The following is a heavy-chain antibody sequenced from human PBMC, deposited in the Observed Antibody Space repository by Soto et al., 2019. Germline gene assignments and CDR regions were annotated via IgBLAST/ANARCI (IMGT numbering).Heavy chain of an antibody. D-gene: IGHD3-9*01. CDR2: INPGDSET. V-gene: IGHV5-51*01. J-gene: IGHJ4*02. Sequence: HGESLKISCKGSGYSFTSYWIAWVRQMPGKGLEWMAIINPGDSETKYSPSFQAQVTISADKSINTAYLQWSSLKASDTAMYYCARHATYYDILRGYYFDYWGQGNQVTVSS. CDR3: ARHATYYDILRGYYFDY. CDR1: GYSFTSYW.